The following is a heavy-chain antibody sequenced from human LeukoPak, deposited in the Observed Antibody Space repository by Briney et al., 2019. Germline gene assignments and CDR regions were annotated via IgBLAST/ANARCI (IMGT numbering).Heavy chain of an antibody. Sequence: GESLKISCQGSGYSFTSYWIGWVRQMPGKGLEWMGIIYPGDSDTRYSPSFQGQVTISADKSSITAYLQWSSLKASDTAMYYCARLEGSGIYGGDFWGQGTLVTVSS. J-gene: IGHJ4*02. CDR3: ARLEGSGIYGGDF. V-gene: IGHV5-51*01. CDR2: IYPGDSDT. D-gene: IGHD3-10*01. CDR1: GYSFTSYW.